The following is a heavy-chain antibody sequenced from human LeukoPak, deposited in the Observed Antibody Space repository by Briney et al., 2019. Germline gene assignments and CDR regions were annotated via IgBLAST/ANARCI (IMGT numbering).Heavy chain of an antibody. J-gene: IGHJ5*02. V-gene: IGHV1-18*01. CDR1: GYTFTSYG. CDR2: ISAYNGNT. CDR3: ARSSWFGEEGFDP. D-gene: IGHD3-10*01. Sequence: ASVKVSCKASGYTFTSYGISWVRQAPGQGLEWMGWISAYNGNTKYAQKLQGRVTMTTDTSTSAAYMELRSLRSDDTAVYYCARSSWFGEEGFDPWGQGTLVTVSS.